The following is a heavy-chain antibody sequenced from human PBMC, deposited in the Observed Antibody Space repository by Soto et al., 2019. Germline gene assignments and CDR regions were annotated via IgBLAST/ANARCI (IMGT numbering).Heavy chain of an antibody. CDR2: INPNSGGT. D-gene: IGHD2-15*01. Sequence: ASVRVSCRGSGYTFTGYYMHWVRQAPGQELEWMGWINPNSGGTNYAQKFQGWVTMTRDTSISTAYMELSRLRSDDTAVYYCARAGRSVVVAATLKSWFDPWGQGTLVTVSS. CDR3: ARAGRSVVVAATLKSWFDP. CDR1: GYTFTGYY. V-gene: IGHV1-2*04. J-gene: IGHJ5*02.